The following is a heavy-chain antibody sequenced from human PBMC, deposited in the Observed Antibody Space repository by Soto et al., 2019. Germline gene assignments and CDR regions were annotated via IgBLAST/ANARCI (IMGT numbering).Heavy chain of an antibody. CDR1: GFTFSSYW. V-gene: IGHV3-7*04. J-gene: IGHJ6*04. CDR3: ARDLRRDSSGYYYGLEGGMDV. Sequence: GGSLRLSCAASGFTFSSYWMSWVRQAPGKGLEWVANIKQDGSEKYYVDSVKGRFTISRDNAKNSLYLQMNSLRAEDTAVYYCARDLRRDSSGYYYGLEGGMDVWGKGTTVTVSS. CDR2: IKQDGSEK. D-gene: IGHD3-22*01.